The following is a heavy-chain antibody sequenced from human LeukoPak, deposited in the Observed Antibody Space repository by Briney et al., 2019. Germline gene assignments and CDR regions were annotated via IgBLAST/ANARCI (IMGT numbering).Heavy chain of an antibody. V-gene: IGHV5-51*01. D-gene: IGHD1-14*01. J-gene: IGHJ6*03. CDR2: IYPGDSNT. CDR3: ARHLTLGSPDHYSYYMDV. Sequence: GESLKISCKGSGYRFTSYWIGWVRQIPGKGLEWMGMIYPGDSNTRYSPSLQGQVTISADKSISTAYLQWSSLKASDTAMYYCARHLTLGSPDHYSYYMDVWGKGTTVTVSS. CDR1: GYRFTSYW.